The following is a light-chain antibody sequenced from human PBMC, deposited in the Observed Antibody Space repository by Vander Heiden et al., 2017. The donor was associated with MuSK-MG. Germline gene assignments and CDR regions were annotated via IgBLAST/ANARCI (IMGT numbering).Light chain of an antibody. Sequence: DNVMTQSPLFLPVTPGEPAPIPCRSSQSLLHRNGYNYLEWYLQKPGQSPQLLIYLGSNRASGVPDRFSGRGSGTDFTLKISRVEAENVGVYYCMQALQTPINCGKGTRLE. J-gene: IGKJ5*01. V-gene: IGKV2-28*01. CDR1: QSLLHRNGYNY. CDR3: MQALQTPIN. CDR2: LGS.